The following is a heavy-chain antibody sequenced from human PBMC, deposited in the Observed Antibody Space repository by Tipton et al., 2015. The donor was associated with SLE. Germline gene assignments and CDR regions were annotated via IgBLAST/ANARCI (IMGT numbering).Heavy chain of an antibody. CDR3: ARNGGSYPYFDY. CDR2: IYYSGST. Sequence: TLSLTCTVSGGSIGSGGYYWSWIRQHPGKGLEWIGYIYYSGSTYSTPSLKSRVTISVDTSKNQFSLKLSSVTAADTAVYYCARNGGSYPYFDYWGQGTLVTVSS. CDR1: GGSIGSGGYY. D-gene: IGHD1-26*01. J-gene: IGHJ4*02. V-gene: IGHV4-31*03.